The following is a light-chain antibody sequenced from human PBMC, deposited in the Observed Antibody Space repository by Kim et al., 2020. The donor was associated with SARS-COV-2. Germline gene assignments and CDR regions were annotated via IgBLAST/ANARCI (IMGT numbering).Light chain of an antibody. CDR3: QSYDSSLSAYV. V-gene: IGLV1-40*01. Sequence: VTLCCAGSSTNLGAGYDVHWYQQRPGTAPQLVIYGNNNRPSGVPDRFSGSKSGTSASLAITGLQAEDEADYYCQSYDSSLSAYVFGTGTKVTVL. CDR2: GNN. CDR1: STNLGAGYD. J-gene: IGLJ1*01.